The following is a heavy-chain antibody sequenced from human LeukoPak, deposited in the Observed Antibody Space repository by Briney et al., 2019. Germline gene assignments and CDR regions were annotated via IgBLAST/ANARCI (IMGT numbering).Heavy chain of an antibody. CDR1: GFTFSSYW. J-gene: IGHJ3*02. D-gene: IGHD1-26*01. CDR3: ARDGWELSHDAFDI. CDR2: IKQDGSEK. V-gene: IGHV3-7*01. Sequence: PGGSLRLSCAAYGFTFSSYWMSWVRQAPGKWLEWVAKIKQDGSEKYYVDSVKGRFTISRDNAKTSLYLQMNSLRAEDTAVYYCARDGWELSHDAFDIWGQGTMVTVSS.